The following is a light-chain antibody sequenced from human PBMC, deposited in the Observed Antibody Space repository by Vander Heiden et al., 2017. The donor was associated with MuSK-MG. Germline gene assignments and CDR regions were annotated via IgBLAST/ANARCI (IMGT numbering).Light chain of an antibody. CDR3: SSYTSSSTPYV. CDR2: DVS. CDR1: SSDVGGYNY. J-gene: IGLJ1*01. Sequence: QSALTQPASVPGSPGQSITISCTGTSSDVGGYNYVSWYQRHPGKAPKLMIYDVSNRPSGVSNRFSGSKSGNTASLTISGLQAEDEADYYCSSYTSSSTPYVFGTGTKVTVL. V-gene: IGLV2-14*03.